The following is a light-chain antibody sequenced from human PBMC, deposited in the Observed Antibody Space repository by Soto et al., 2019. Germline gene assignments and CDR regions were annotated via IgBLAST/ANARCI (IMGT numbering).Light chain of an antibody. CDR1: SSNIGAGYD. CDR3: ISYTTISTYV. J-gene: IGLJ1*01. Sequence: QSVLTQPPSVSGAPGQRVTISCTGSSSNIGAGYDVHWYQQLPGRAPKLLIYGNTNRPSGVPDRFSGSKSGNTASLTISGLQAEDEADYYCISYTTISTYVFGTGTKVTVL. V-gene: IGLV1-40*01. CDR2: GNT.